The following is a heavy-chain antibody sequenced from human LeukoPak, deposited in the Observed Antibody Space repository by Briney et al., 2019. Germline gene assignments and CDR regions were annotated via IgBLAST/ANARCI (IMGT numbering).Heavy chain of an antibody. CDR1: GFTVSSNY. Sequence: GGPLRLSCAASGFTVSSNYMSWVRQAPGKGLEWVSVIYSGGNTYYADSVKGRFTISRDNSKNTVYLQMNSLRAEDTAVYYCARDEPVAAAGWFAFDIWGQGTMVTVSS. CDR3: ARDEPVAAAGWFAFDI. V-gene: IGHV3-53*01. CDR2: IYSGGNT. D-gene: IGHD6-13*01. J-gene: IGHJ3*02.